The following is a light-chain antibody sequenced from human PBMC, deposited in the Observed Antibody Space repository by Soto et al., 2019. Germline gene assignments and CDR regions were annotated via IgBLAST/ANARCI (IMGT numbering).Light chain of an antibody. CDR3: QSYDSSLSAWV. Sequence: QAVVTQPPSVSGAPGQRVTISCIGSSSNIGAGYDVHWYQQFPGTAPKLLIHGNINRPSGVPDRFSGSKSGTSASLAITGRQAEDETDYYCQSYDSSLSAWVFGGGTQLTVL. J-gene: IGLJ3*02. CDR1: SSNIGAGYD. CDR2: GNI. V-gene: IGLV1-40*01.